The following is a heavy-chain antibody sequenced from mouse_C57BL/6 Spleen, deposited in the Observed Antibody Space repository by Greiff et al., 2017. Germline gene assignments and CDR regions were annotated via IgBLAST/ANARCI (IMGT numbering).Heavy chain of an antibody. Sequence: VQLQQPGTELVQPGASVKLSCKASGYTFTSYWMHWVKQRPGQGLEWIGNINPSNGGPNYNEKFKSKATLTVDKSSSTAYMQLSSLTSEDSAVYCCARDYYGSSFFAYWGQGTLVTVSA. D-gene: IGHD1-1*01. CDR1: GYTFTSYW. CDR2: INPSNGGP. CDR3: ARDYYGSSFFAY. V-gene: IGHV1-53*01. J-gene: IGHJ3*01.